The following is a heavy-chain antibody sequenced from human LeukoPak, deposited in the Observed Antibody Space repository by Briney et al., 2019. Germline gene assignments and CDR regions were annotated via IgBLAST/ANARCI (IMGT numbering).Heavy chain of an antibody. V-gene: IGHV3-48*03. CDR1: GFTYSSYE. CDR2: ISSSGSTI. Sequence: GGSLRLSCAASGFTYSSYEMNWVRQAPGKGLEWVSYISSSGSTINYADSVKGRFTISRDNSKNTLYLQMNSLRAEDTAVYYCAKWGDYDVLTGYYDPDYWGQGTLVTVSS. CDR3: AKWGDYDVLTGYYDPDY. J-gene: IGHJ4*02. D-gene: IGHD3-9*01.